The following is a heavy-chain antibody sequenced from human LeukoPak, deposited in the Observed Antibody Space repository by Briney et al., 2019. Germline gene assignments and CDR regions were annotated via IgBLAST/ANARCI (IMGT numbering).Heavy chain of an antibody. Sequence: SETLSLTCTVSGGSIGNNNWWSWVRQPPGKGLEWIGEIYHSGSTNYNPSLESRVTISVDKSKNQFSLKLNSVTAADTAVYYCARVRVVVVIVGMDVWGQGTTVTVSS. CDR1: GGSIGNNNW. CDR2: IYHSGST. CDR3: ARVRVVVVIVGMDV. J-gene: IGHJ6*02. V-gene: IGHV4-4*02. D-gene: IGHD3-22*01.